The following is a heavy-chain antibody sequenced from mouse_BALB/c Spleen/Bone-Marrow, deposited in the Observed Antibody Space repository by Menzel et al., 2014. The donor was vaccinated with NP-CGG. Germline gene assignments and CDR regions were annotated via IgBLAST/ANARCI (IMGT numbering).Heavy chain of an antibody. CDR1: GYTFTSYW. D-gene: IGHD3-1*01. V-gene: IGHV1-69*02. CDR3: ATARATSYAMDY. CDR2: IDPSDSYT. J-gene: IGHJ4*01. Sequence: QVQLQQSGAELVKPGASVKLSCKASGYTFTSYWMHWVKQRPGQGLEWIGEIDPSDSYTNYNQKFKGKATLTVDKSSSTAYMQLSSLTSEDSAVYYCATARATSYAMDYWSQGTSVTVSS.